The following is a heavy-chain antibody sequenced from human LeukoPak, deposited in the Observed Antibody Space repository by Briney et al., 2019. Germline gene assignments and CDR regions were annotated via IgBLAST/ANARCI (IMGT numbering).Heavy chain of an antibody. D-gene: IGHD5-24*01. CDR3: ARAGWAPERREMATIKVGDY. CDR2: IYSGGST. CDR1: GFTVSSNY. Sequence: GESLTLSCAASGFTVSSNYRSWVRQAPGKGLEWVAVIYSGGSTYYSDSVKGRFTTSRDNSKNTLYLQMNSMRAEDTAVYYCARAGWAPERREMATIKVGDYWGQGTLVTVSS. J-gene: IGHJ4*02. V-gene: IGHV3-66*02.